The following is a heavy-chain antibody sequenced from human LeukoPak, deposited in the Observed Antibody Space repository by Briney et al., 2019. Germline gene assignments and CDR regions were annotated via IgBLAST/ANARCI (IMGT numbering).Heavy chain of an antibody. CDR3: ARSRASSSWYYYYYYMDV. CDR1: GFTFSSYE. D-gene: IGHD6-13*01. CDR2: ISSSGSTI. Sequence: RSGGSLRLSCAASGFTFSSYEMNWVRQAPGKGLEWVSYISSSGSTIYYADSVKGRFTISRDNAKNSLYLQMNSLRAEDTAVYYCARSRASSSWYYYYYYMDVWGKGTTVTVSS. J-gene: IGHJ6*03. V-gene: IGHV3-48*03.